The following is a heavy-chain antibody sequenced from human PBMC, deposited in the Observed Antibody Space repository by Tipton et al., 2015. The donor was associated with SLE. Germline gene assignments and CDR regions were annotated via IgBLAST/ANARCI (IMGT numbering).Heavy chain of an antibody. J-gene: IGHJ3*02. CDR3: ARQTIRVGAPGAFDI. V-gene: IGHV5-10-1*01. CDR2: IDPSDSYT. Sequence: QLVQSGAEVKKPGESLRISCKGSGYSFTSYWISWVRQMPGKGLEWLGRIDPSDSYTNYSPSFQGHVTISADKSISTAYLQWSSLKASDTAMYYCARQTIRVGAPGAFDIWGQGTMVTVSS. CDR1: GYSFTSYW. D-gene: IGHD1-26*01.